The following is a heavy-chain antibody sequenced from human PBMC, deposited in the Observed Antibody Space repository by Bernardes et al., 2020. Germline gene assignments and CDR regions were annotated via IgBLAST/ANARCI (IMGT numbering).Heavy chain of an antibody. J-gene: IGHJ4*02. Sequence: GGSLRLSCAASGFTFDDYAMHWVRQAPGKGLEWVSGISWNSGSIGYADSVKGRFTISRDNAKNSLYLQMNSLRAEDTALYYCAKGGEVSPLGPYYFDYWGQGTLVTVSS. V-gene: IGHV3-9*01. D-gene: IGHD3-16*02. CDR3: AKGGEVSPLGPYYFDY. CDR2: ISWNSGSI. CDR1: GFTFDDYA.